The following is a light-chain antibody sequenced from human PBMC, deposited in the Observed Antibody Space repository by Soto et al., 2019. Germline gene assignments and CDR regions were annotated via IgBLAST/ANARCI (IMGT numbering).Light chain of an antibody. CDR1: SSDVGSYNL. V-gene: IGLV2-23*01. CDR3: CSYAGSSFI. J-gene: IGLJ1*01. Sequence: QSALTQPASVSGSPGQSITISCTGTSSDVGSYNLVSWYQQHPGKAPKLMIYEGSKRPSGVSNRFSGSKSGNTASLTISGLHAEHEADYYCCSYAGSSFIFGTGTKLTVL. CDR2: EGS.